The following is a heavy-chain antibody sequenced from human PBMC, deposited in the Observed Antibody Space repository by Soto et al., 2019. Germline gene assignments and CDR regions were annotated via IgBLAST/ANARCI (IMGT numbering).Heavy chain of an antibody. CDR2: INPNGGST. CDR3: ARAGYCSGGTCFHGNRDH. D-gene: IGHD2-15*01. J-gene: IGHJ4*02. Sequence: QVQLVQSGAEVKRPGASVKVSCKASGYTFTTYYMHWVRQAPGQGLEWLGIINPNGGSTTYAQKFQGRVTMTRDTSTSTVYLELSSLRSEDTAVYYCARAGYCSGGTCFHGNRDHWGQGTLVTVSA. V-gene: IGHV1-46*01. CDR1: GYTFTTYY.